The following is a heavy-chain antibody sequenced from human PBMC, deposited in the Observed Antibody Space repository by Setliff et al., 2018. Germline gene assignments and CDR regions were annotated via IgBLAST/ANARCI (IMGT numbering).Heavy chain of an antibody. V-gene: IGHV1-24*01. CDR3: VTNSGGNTIDAFDI. CDR2: FDPEDGET. J-gene: IGHJ3*02. Sequence: GASVKVSCKVSGYTLTELSMHWVRQAPGKGLEWMGGFDPEDGETIYAQKFQGRVTMTEDTSTDTAYMELSSLRSEDTAVYYCVTNSGGNTIDAFDIWGQGTMVTVSS. D-gene: IGHD2-15*01. CDR1: GYTLTELS.